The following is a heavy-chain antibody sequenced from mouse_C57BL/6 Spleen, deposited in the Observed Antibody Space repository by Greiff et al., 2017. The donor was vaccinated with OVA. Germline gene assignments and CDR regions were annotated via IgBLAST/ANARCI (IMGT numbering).Heavy chain of an antibody. CDR3: ARLFYDYDGMDY. Sequence: QVQLQLSGAELSKPGASVKLSCKASGYTFTSFWMHWVKLRPGPGLEWIGYINPSSGYTKYNQKFKDKATLTADKASSTAYMQLSSLTYEDSAVYYCARLFYDYDGMDYWGQGTSVTVSS. J-gene: IGHJ4*01. CDR2: INPSSGYT. CDR1: GYTFTSFW. V-gene: IGHV1-7*01. D-gene: IGHD2-3*01.